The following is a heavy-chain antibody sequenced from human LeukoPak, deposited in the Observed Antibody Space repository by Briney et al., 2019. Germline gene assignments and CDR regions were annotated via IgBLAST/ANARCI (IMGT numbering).Heavy chain of an antibody. D-gene: IGHD3-22*01. V-gene: IGHV3-9*03. J-gene: IGHJ4*02. CDR2: ISWNSGSI. Sequence: GGPLRLSCAASGFTFDDYAMHWVRQAPGKGLEWVSGISWNSGSIGYADSVKGRFTISRDNAKNSLYLQMNSLRAEDMALYYCAKDRYYDSSGMFDYWGQGTLVTVSS. CDR1: GFTFDDYA. CDR3: AKDRYYDSSGMFDY.